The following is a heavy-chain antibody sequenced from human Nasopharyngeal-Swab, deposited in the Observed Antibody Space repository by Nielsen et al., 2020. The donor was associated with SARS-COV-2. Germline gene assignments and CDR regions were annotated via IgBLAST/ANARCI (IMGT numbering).Heavy chain of an antibody. Sequence: KVSCKGSGYSFTSYWISWVRQMPGKGLEWMGRIDPSDSYTNYSPSFQGHVTISADKSISTAYLQWSSLKASDTAMYYCARGRSGSYNWFDPWGQGTLVTVSS. CDR1: GYSFTSYW. D-gene: IGHD1-26*01. CDR2: IDPSDSYT. V-gene: IGHV5-10-1*01. CDR3: ARGRSGSYNWFDP. J-gene: IGHJ5*02.